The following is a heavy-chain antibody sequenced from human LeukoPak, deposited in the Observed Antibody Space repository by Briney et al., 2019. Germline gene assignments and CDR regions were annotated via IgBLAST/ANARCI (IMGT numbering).Heavy chain of an antibody. J-gene: IGHJ4*02. Sequence: SETLSLTCTVSGYSISSGYYWGWIRPPPGKGLEWIGSIYHSGSTYYNPSLTSRVTISVDTSKNQFSLKLSSVTAADTAVYYCARDMGSGWPYFDYWGQGTLVTVSS. CDR1: GYSISSGYY. CDR2: IYHSGST. D-gene: IGHD6-19*01. V-gene: IGHV4-38-2*02. CDR3: ARDMGSGWPYFDY.